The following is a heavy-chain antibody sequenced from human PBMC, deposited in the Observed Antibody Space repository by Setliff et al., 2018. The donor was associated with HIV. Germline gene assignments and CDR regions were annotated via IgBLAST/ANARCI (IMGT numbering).Heavy chain of an antibody. CDR3: ARDPGYKSTWYGVFDI. D-gene: IGHD6-13*01. CDR2: INPNSGGT. CDR1: GYTYSDYY. Sequence: GASVKVACKASGYTYSDYYMHWVRQAPGQGLEWMGWINPNSGGTNYAQKFQGRVNMTRDTSISTTYMELSRLRSDYTAVYYCARDPGYKSTWYGVFDIWGQGTMVTVSS. V-gene: IGHV1-2*02. J-gene: IGHJ3*02.